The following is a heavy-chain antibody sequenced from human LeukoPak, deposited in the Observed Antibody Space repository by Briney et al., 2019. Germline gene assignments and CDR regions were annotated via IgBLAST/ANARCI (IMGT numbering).Heavy chain of an antibody. J-gene: IGHJ6*03. CDR1: GFTFSNYV. CDR3: ARGLRGYYDSSGPLYYYYYYMDV. V-gene: IGHV3-23*01. Sequence: GGSLRLSCTASGFTFSNYVMGWVRQAPGKGLEWVSLISGNGDRTYYADSVKGRFTVSRDNSRNTLFLQMYNLGVEDTAVYYCARGLRGYYDSSGPLYYYYYYMDVWGKGTTVTVSS. CDR2: ISGNGDRT. D-gene: IGHD3-22*01.